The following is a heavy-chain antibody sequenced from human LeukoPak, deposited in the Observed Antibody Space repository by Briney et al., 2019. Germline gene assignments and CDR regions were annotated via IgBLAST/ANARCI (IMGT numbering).Heavy chain of an antibody. V-gene: IGHV3-7*01. CDR3: ARDFGYGGNSGGVDY. D-gene: IGHD4-23*01. Sequence: GGSLRLSCAASGFTFSSYWMSWVRQAPGKGLEWVANIKQDGSEKYYVDSVKGRFTISRDNAKNSLYLQMNNLRAEDTAVYYCARDFGYGGNSGGVDYWGQGTLVTVSS. CDR1: GFTFSSYW. CDR2: IKQDGSEK. J-gene: IGHJ4*02.